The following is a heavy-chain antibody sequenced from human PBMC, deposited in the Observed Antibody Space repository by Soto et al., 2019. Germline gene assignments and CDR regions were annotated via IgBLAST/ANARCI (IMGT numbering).Heavy chain of an antibody. Sequence: SETLSLTCTVSGGSISSGDYYWSWIRQPPGKGLEWIGYIYYSGSTYYNPSLKSRVTISVDTSKNQFSLKLSSVTAADTAVYYCARDPEGYCNGPQCYTERGAFDVWGQGTMVTVSS. CDR2: IYYSGST. V-gene: IGHV4-30-4*01. D-gene: IGHD2-15*01. CDR3: ARDPEGYCNGPQCYTERGAFDV. J-gene: IGHJ3*01. CDR1: GGSISSGDYY.